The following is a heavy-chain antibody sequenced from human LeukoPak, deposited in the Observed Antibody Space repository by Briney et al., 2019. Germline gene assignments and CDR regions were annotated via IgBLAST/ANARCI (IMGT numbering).Heavy chain of an antibody. V-gene: IGHV4-39*07. CDR2: ISYSGTT. Sequence: SETLSLTCTVSGGSISSNSYYWGWIRQPPGKGPEWIGSISYSGTTYYSPSLKSRVTISVDTSKNQFSLRLSSVTAADTAVYYCARCRGSWHYRDRLWLGDHVSYYYMDVWGKGTTVTISS. CDR3: ARCRGSWHYRDRLWLGDHVSYYYMDV. CDR1: GGSISSNSYY. D-gene: IGHD3-10*01. J-gene: IGHJ6*03.